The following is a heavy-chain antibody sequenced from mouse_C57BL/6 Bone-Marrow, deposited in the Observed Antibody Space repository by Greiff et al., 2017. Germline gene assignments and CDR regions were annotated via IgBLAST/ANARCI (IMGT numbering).Heavy chain of an antibody. CDR2: ISSGSSTI. CDR3: ARPMDY. Sequence: DVMLVESGGGLVKPGGSLKLSCAASGFTFSDYGMHWVRQAPEKGLEWVAYISSGSSTIYYADTLKGRFTITRDNAKNTLFLQMTSLRSEDTAMYYCARPMDYWCQGTSVTVSS. J-gene: IGHJ4*01. V-gene: IGHV5-17*01. CDR1: GFTFSDYG.